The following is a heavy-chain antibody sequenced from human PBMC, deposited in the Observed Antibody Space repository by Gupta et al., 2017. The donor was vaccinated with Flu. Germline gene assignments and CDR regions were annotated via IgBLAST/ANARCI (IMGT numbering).Heavy chain of an antibody. J-gene: IGHJ4*02. Sequence: QVQLVESGGGVVQPGRPLRLSCAASGFTFSSYGMHWVRQAPGKGLEWVAVISYDGSNKYYADSVKGRFTISRDNSKNTLYLQMNSLRAEDTAVYYCAKDIHRIAVAGTVDYWGQGTLVTVSS. D-gene: IGHD6-19*01. CDR2: ISYDGSNK. V-gene: IGHV3-30*18. CDR3: AKDIHRIAVAGTVDY. CDR1: GFTFSSYG.